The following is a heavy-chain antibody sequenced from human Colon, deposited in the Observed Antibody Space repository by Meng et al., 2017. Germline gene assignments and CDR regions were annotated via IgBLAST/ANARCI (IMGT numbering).Heavy chain of an antibody. CDR2: MNPDSGKT. CDR1: GYTFSNYE. V-gene: IGHV1-8*02. D-gene: IGHD1-26*01. J-gene: IGHJ4*02. CDR3: ARGGAPPYYFDY. Sequence: QVQRVQSGAELKKPGPSVRLSCETSGYTFSNYEVNWVRQASGQGLEWMGWMNPDSGKTGYAHKFQGRVTLTRDTSTGTAYMELTSLTPDDTAVYYCARGGAPPYYFDYWGQGTLVTVSS.